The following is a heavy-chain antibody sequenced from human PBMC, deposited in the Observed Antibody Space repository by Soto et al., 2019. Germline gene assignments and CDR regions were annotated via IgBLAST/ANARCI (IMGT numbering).Heavy chain of an antibody. Sequence: GSLRLSCAASGFTFSSYEMNWVGQAPWKGLEWVSYISSSGSTIYYADSVKGRFTISRDNAKNSLYLQMNSLRAEDTAVYYCARVKGNVWGSYRYGPFDYWGQGTLVTVSS. D-gene: IGHD3-16*02. CDR3: ARVKGNVWGSYRYGPFDY. CDR2: ISSSGSTI. V-gene: IGHV3-48*03. J-gene: IGHJ4*02. CDR1: GFTFSSYE.